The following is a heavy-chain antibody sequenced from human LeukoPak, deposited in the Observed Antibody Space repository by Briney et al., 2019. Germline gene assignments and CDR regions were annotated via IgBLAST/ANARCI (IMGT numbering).Heavy chain of an antibody. D-gene: IGHD3-3*01. CDR1: GGSISSYY. CDR3: ARSWFWSGYYYYYMDV. Sequence: PSETLSLTCTVSGGSISSYYWSWIRQPPGKGLEWIGYVYYSGSTNYNPSLKSRVTIPVDTSKNQFSLKLSSVTAADTAVYYCARSWFWSGYYYYYMDVWGKGTTVTVSS. V-gene: IGHV4-59*01. CDR2: VYYSGST. J-gene: IGHJ6*03.